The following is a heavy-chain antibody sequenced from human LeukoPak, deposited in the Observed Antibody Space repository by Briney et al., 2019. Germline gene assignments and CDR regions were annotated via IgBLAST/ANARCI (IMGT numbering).Heavy chain of an antibody. CDR3: ARVASRGQEDY. Sequence: SGGSPRLSCAASGFTFSSYEMNWVRQAPGKGLEWVSYISSSGRTIYYAESVKGRFTISRDNAKNSLYLQMNSLRAEDTAVYYCARVASRGQEDYWGRGTLVTVSS. CDR1: GFTFSSYE. CDR2: ISSSGRTI. J-gene: IGHJ4*02. D-gene: IGHD5-12*01. V-gene: IGHV3-48*03.